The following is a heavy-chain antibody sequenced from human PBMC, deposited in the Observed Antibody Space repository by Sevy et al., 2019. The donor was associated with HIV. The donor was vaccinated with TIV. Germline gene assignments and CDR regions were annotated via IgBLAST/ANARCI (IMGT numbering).Heavy chain of an antibody. J-gene: IGHJ6*02. CDR1: GFTFSSYS. CDR2: ISSSSSYI. CDR3: ARDGQLQYGMDV. Sequence: GGSLRLSCAASGFTFSSYSMNWVRQAPGKGLEWVSSISSSSSYIYYADSVKGRFPISRDNAKNSLYLQMNSLRAEDTAVYYCARDGQLQYGMDVWGQGTTVTVSS. D-gene: IGHD6-6*01. V-gene: IGHV3-21*01.